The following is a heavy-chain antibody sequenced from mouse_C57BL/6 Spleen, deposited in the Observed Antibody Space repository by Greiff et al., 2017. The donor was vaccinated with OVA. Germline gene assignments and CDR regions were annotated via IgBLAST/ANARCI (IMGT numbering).Heavy chain of an antibody. Sequence: VQLQHSGAELVRPGASVKLSCTASGFNIKDDYMHWVKQRPEQGLEWIGWIDPENGDTEYASKFQGKATITADTSSNTAYLQLSSLTSEDTAVYYCTTSYDGYYVQFDYWGQGTTLTVSS. V-gene: IGHV14-4*01. D-gene: IGHD2-3*01. CDR3: TTSYDGYYVQFDY. J-gene: IGHJ2*01. CDR1: GFNIKDDY. CDR2: IDPENGDT.